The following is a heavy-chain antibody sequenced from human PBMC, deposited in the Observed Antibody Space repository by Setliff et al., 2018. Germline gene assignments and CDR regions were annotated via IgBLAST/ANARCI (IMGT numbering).Heavy chain of an antibody. D-gene: IGHD3-3*01. J-gene: IGHJ3*02. CDR3: TRDFLGATASFDI. CDR2: INPDNGNR. V-gene: IGHV1-3*01. Sequence: VASVKVSCKASGFTLTSYPIHWVRQAPGQHLEWMGWINPDNGNRKYSQRFQGRVTITRDTSASTVFLELSTLRSEDTAVYYCTRDFLGATASFDIWGQGTMVTVSS. CDR1: GFTLTSYP.